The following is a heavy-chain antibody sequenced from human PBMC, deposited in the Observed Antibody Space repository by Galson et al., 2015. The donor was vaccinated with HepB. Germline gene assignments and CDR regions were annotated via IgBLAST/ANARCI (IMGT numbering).Heavy chain of an antibody. J-gene: IGHJ5*02. CDR1: GYTFSSYS. V-gene: IGHV1-18*01. CDR2: ISPHHRYT. D-gene: IGHD3-10*01. Sequence: SVKVSCKASGYTFSSYSITWVRQAPGQGLEWVGWISPHHRYTNYAQNFQGRVTMTTDTSTTTAYMELRSLRVDDTAVYYCARAAGWLDPWGQGTRVTVSS. CDR3: ARAAGWLDP.